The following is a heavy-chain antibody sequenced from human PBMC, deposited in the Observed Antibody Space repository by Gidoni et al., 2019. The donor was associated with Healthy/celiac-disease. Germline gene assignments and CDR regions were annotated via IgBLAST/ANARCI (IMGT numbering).Heavy chain of an antibody. D-gene: IGHD5-18*01. J-gene: IGHJ3*02. CDR1: GYTFTSYD. CDR3: ARRTAMVHDAFDI. CDR2: MNPNSGNT. Sequence: QVQLVQSGAEVKKPGAAVKVSCKASGYTFTSYDINWVRQATGQGLEWMGWMNPNSGNTGYAQKVQGRVTMTRNTSISTAYMELCSLRSEDTAVYYCARRTAMVHDAFDIWGQGTMVTVSS. V-gene: IGHV1-8*01.